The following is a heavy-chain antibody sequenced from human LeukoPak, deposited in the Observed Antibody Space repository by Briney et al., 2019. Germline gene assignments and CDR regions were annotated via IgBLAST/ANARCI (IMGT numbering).Heavy chain of an antibody. J-gene: IGHJ4*02. D-gene: IGHD5-18*01. Sequence: PGGSLRLSCAASGFTFSSYSMNWVRQAPGKGLEWVSSISSSSSYIYYADSVKGRFTISRDNAKNSLYLQMNSLRAEDTAVYYCARAPRGYSYGLFDYWGQGTLVTVSS. V-gene: IGHV3-21*01. CDR2: ISSSSSYI. CDR3: ARAPRGYSYGLFDY. CDR1: GFTFSSYS.